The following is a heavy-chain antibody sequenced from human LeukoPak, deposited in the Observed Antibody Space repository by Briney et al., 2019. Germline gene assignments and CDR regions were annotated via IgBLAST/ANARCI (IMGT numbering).Heavy chain of an antibody. D-gene: IGHD2-2*01. Sequence: ASVKVSCKASGGTLSNYAINWVRQAPGQGLEWMGGIIPIFGTANYAQKFQGRVTITTDESTSTAYMELSSLRSEDTAVYYCARDRRGYCSSTSCYVNWFDPWGQGTLVTVSS. V-gene: IGHV1-69*05. J-gene: IGHJ5*02. CDR2: IIPIFGTA. CDR1: GGTLSNYA. CDR3: ARDRRGYCSSTSCYVNWFDP.